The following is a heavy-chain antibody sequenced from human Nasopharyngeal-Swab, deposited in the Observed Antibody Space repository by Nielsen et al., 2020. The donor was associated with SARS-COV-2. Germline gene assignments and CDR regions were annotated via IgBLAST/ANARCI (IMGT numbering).Heavy chain of an antibody. V-gene: IGHV3-9*01. CDR3: ARERLGELFVDY. CDR1: GFTFDDYA. CDR2: ISWNSGSI. Sequence: SLKISCAASGFTFDDYAMHWVRQAPGKGLEWVSGISWNSGSIGYADSVKGRFTISRDNAKNSLYLQMNSLRAEDTAVYYCARERLGELFVDYWGQGTLVTVSS. D-gene: IGHD3-16*01. J-gene: IGHJ4*02.